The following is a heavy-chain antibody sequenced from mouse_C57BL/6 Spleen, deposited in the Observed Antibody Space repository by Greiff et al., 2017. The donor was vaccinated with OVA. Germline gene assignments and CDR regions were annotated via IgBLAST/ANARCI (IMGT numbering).Heavy chain of an antibody. CDR1: GYSFTGYY. CDR2: INPSTGGT. Sequence: EVQLQQSGPELVKPGASVKISCKASGYSFTGYYMNWVKQSPEKSLEWIGEINPSTGGTTYNQKFKAKATLTVDKSSSTAYMQLKSLTSEDSAVYYCAETAQATGYYFDYWGQGTTLTVSS. V-gene: IGHV1-42*01. CDR3: AETAQATGYYFDY. D-gene: IGHD3-2*02. J-gene: IGHJ2*01.